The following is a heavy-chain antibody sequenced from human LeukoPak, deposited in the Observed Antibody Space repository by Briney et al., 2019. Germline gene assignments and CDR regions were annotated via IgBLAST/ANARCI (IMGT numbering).Heavy chain of an antibody. V-gene: IGHV3-23*01. J-gene: IGHJ4*02. CDR3: AKGTPDLWIVGDY. CDR1: GFTFSSYP. CDR2: ISGGGYDT. D-gene: IGHD5-12*01. Sequence: PGGSLRLSCAASGFTFSSYPMHWVRQAPGKGLEWVSTISGGGYDTYYADSVKGRFTISRDNSKNTLYLQMNSLRPEDTAVYYCAKGTPDLWIVGDYWGQGTLVTVSS.